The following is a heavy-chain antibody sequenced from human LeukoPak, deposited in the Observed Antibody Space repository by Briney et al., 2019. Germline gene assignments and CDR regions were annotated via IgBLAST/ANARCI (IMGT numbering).Heavy chain of an antibody. Sequence: PSETLSLTCAVYGGSFSGNYWSWIRQPPGKGLEWIGEINHSGSTNYNPSLKSRVTISVDTSKNQFSLKLSSVTAADTAVYYCARRGGIPLGSLLDYWGQGTLVTVSS. CDR1: GGSFSGNY. CDR3: ARRGGIPLGSLLDY. J-gene: IGHJ4*02. D-gene: IGHD2-15*01. V-gene: IGHV4-34*01. CDR2: INHSGST.